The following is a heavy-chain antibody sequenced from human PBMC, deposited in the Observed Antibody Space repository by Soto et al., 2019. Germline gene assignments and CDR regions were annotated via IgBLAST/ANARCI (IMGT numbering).Heavy chain of an antibody. CDR1: GFTFSSFA. D-gene: IGHD3-10*01. CDR2: ISYDGTNK. V-gene: IGHV3-30-3*01. J-gene: IGHJ5*02. Sequence: PGGSLRLSCEASGFTFSSFAMHWVRQAPGKGLEWVALISYDGTNKNYADSVKGRFTISRDNSKNTLYLQINSLRPEDTAMYHCARDSSVYYFGSGQNWIDPWGQGTLVTVSS. CDR3: ARDSSVYYFGSGQNWIDP.